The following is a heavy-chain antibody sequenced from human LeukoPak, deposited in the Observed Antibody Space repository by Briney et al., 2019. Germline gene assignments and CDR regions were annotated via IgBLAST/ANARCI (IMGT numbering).Heavy chain of an antibody. CDR2: ISAYNGNT. Sequence: GASVKVSCKASGYTFTSYGISLVRQAPGQGLEWMGWISAYNGNTNYAQKLQGRVTMTTDTSTSTAYMELRSLRSDDTAVYYCARSSDYYGSGSYFPFDYWGQGTLVTVSS. D-gene: IGHD3-10*01. CDR1: GYTFTSYG. J-gene: IGHJ4*02. V-gene: IGHV1-18*01. CDR3: ARSSDYYGSGSYFPFDY.